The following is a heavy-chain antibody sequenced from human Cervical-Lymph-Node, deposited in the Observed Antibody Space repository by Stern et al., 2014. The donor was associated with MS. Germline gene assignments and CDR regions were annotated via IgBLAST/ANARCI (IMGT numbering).Heavy chain of an antibody. J-gene: IGHJ4*02. CDR1: GYTFTHYF. V-gene: IGHV1-2*02. CDR2: INPDGGDT. CDR3: ARAGIRVRGVTHLDK. D-gene: IGHD3-10*01. Sequence: QVQLVQSGAEVKKPGASMKVSCRASGYTFTHYFLHWVRQAPGQGLEYMGRINPDGGDTNYAQKFQDRVIMTRDRSINTAYMELSGLRSDDTAVYYCARAGIRVRGVTHLDKWGQGTMVTVSS.